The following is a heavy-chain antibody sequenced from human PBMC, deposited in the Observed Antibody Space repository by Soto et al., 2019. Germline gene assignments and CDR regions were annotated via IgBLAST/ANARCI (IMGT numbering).Heavy chain of an antibody. J-gene: IGHJ5*02. CDR2: IFYSGGT. CDR3: ARQASGYYYGGFDP. Sequence: QLLLQESGPGLVKPSETLSLTCTVSGGSILDSTYYWAWIRQSPGKGLEWIGTIFYSGGTFYTPSLKSRVTMSVDTSNNQFSLKLSSVTAAETAVYYCARQASGYYYGGFDPWGQGTLVTVSS. V-gene: IGHV4-39*01. D-gene: IGHD3-22*01. CDR1: GGSILDSTYY.